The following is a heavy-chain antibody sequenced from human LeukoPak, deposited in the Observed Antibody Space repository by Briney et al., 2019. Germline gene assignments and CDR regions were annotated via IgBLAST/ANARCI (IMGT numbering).Heavy chain of an antibody. CDR3: ASHLLSRSYSSSWYY. CDR2: IYTSGST. Sequence: SETLSLTCTVSGGSISSYYWSWIRQPAGKGLEWIGRIYTSGSTNYNHSLKSRVTMSVDTSKNQFSLKLSSVTAADTAVYYCASHLLSRSYSSSWYYWGQGTLVTVSS. CDR1: GGSISSYY. V-gene: IGHV4-4*07. D-gene: IGHD6-13*01. J-gene: IGHJ4*02.